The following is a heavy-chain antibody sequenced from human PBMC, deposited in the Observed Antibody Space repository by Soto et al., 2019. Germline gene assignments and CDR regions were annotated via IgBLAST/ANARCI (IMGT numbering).Heavy chain of an antibody. Sequence: PSETLSLTCTVSGGSISSSSYYWGWIRQPPGNGLEWIGSIYYSGGTYYHPSLNTRVTISVDTSKNQFSLKLSSVTAADTAVYYCARLLEEDVWYYYYYMDVWGKGTTVTVSS. CDR2: IYYSGGT. D-gene: IGHD3-16*01. V-gene: IGHV4-39*01. J-gene: IGHJ6*03. CDR1: GGSISSSSYY. CDR3: ARLLEEDVWYYYYYMDV.